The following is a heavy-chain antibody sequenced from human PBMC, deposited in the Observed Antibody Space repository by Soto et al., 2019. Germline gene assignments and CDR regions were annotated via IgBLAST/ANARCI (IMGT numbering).Heavy chain of an antibody. CDR2: IFHSLGA. D-gene: IGHD3-10*01. J-gene: IGHJ4*02. CDR1: GGSTTSDY. CDR3: VRDLNGSGDY. V-gene: IGHV4-59*01. Sequence: PSETLSLTFTVSGGSTTSDYWSWIRQPPGKGLEWLGYIFHSLGAKYNPSLGSRGTISLDTSKNQLSLSLRSVTAADTAVYFCVRDLNGSGDYWGQGTLVTVSS.